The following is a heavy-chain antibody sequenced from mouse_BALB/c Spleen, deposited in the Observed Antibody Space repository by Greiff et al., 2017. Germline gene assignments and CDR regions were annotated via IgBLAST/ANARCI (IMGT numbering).Heavy chain of an antibody. D-gene: IGHD1-1*01. CDR2: INPGSGGT. Sequence: VQLMESGAELVRPGTSVKVSCKASGYAFTNSLIEWVKQRPGQGLEWIGVINPGSGGTNYNEKFKGKATLTADKSSSTAYMQLSSLTSDDSAVYFCARGAGSSLYFDYWGQGTTLTVSS. V-gene: IGHV1-54*01. CDR3: ARGAGSSLYFDY. J-gene: IGHJ2*01. CDR1: GYAFTNSL.